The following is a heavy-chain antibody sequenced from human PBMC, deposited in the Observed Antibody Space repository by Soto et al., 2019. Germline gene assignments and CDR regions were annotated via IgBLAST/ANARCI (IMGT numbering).Heavy chain of an antibody. V-gene: IGHV4-34*01. J-gene: IGHJ6*02. CDR3: ARGGLLLWFGELLPTADYYYYGMDV. D-gene: IGHD3-10*01. Sequence: SETLSLTCAVYGGSFSGYYWSWIRQPPGKGLEWIGEINHSGSTNYNPSLKSRVTISVDTSKNQFSLKLSSVTAADTAVYYCARGGLLLWFGELLPTADYYYYGMDVWGQGTMVTVSS. CDR2: INHSGST. CDR1: GGSFSGYY.